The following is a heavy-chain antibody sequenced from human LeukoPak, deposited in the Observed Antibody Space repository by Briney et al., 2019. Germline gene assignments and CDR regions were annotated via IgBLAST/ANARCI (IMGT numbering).Heavy chain of an antibody. V-gene: IGHV4-4*07. Sequence: SETPSVTPTHPLDSIRVYYWSWMPETARKRLEWIWRISRRMNVNYIPSLVSRVTMSVDTSKNQFSLNLSSVTAADTAVYYCTRESGSMRWFDPWGEGTLVTVSS. CDR1: LDSIRVYY. CDR3: TRESGSMRWFDP. J-gene: IGHJ5*02. CDR2: ISRRMNV. D-gene: IGHD6-25*01.